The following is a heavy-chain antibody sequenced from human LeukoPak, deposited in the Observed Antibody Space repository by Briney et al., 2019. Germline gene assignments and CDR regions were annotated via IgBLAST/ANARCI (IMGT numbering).Heavy chain of an antibody. CDR1: GYTFTSYG. CDR2: ISAYNGNT. D-gene: IGHD4-17*01. CDR3: ARGRGDYYYYYMDV. J-gene: IGHJ6*03. V-gene: IGHV1-18*01. Sequence: ASVKVSCKASGYTFTSYGISWVRQAPGQGLEWMGWISAYNGNTNYAQKFQGRVTITADKSTSTAYMELSSLRSEDTAVYYCARGRGDYYYYYMDVWGKGTTVTVSS.